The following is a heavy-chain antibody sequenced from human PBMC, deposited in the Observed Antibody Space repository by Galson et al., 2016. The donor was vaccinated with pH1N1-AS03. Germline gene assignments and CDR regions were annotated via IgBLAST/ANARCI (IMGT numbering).Heavy chain of an antibody. V-gene: IGHV3-64*01. CDR3: ARGPVSYSNYWFPPPDY. D-gene: IGHD6-13*01. CDR2: ISGNGFST. J-gene: IGHJ4*02. CDR1: GFTFSSYA. Sequence: SLRLSCAAAGFTFSSYAMYWVRQAPGKGLEYVSVISGNGFSTYYANSVKGRFTISRDNSKNTLYPQMGSLRTEDMAVYYCARGPVSYSNYWFPPPDYWGQGTLVTVSS.